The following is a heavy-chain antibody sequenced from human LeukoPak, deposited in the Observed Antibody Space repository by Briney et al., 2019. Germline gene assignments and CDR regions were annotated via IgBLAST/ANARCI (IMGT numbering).Heavy chain of an antibody. Sequence: SETLSLTCTVSGGSISSYYWSWIRQPPGKGLEWIGYIYYSGSTNYNPSLKSRVTMSVDTSKNQFSLKLSSVTAADTAVYYCARERIVVVPAAYNWFDPWGQGTLVTVSS. CDR3: ARERIVVVPAAYNWFDP. V-gene: IGHV4-59*12. CDR1: GGSISSYY. CDR2: IYYSGST. D-gene: IGHD2-2*01. J-gene: IGHJ5*02.